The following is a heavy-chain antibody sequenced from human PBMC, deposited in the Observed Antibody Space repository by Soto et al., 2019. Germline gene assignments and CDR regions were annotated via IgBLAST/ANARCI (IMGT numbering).Heavy chain of an antibody. CDR1: GFPLSDYA. J-gene: IGHJ4*02. D-gene: IGHD6-19*01. Sequence: LRLYPEASGFPLSDYAMSWVRQAPGKGLECGSAISGNCGDTTYADSVRGRYTISRDNSRDTVYLQMNSLSADDTAVYYCGKERRGRGWFVYSYWGKGVRVTVAS. CDR2: ISGNCGDT. V-gene: IGHV3-23*01. CDR3: GKERRGRGWFVYSY.